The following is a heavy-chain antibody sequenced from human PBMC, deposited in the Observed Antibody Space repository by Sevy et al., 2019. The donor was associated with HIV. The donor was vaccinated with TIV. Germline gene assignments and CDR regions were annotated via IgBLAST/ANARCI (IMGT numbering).Heavy chain of an antibody. D-gene: IGHD2-8*01. CDR1: GFTFSKYS. CDR3: AREGCTKPHDY. V-gene: IGHV3-23*01. J-gene: IGHJ4*02. CDR2: LSFGCGEI. Sequence: RQGESLRLSCAASGFTFSKYSMSWVRQPPGKGLEWVSTLSFGCGEINYADSVKGRFTISRDNSKSSVYLQMNNLRPEDTAVYYCAREGCTKPHDYWGQGTLVTVSS.